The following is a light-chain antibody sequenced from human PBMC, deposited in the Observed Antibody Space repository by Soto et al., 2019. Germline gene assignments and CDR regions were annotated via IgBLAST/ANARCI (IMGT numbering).Light chain of an antibody. V-gene: IGLV2-18*01. CDR2: EAS. Sequence: QSALAQPASVTGSPGQSITISCTGTSSDVGGYNRVSWYQHYPGTAPKLIIYEASNRPSGVPDRFSGSKSGNTASLTISGLQAADEADYYCTLYTSENTYVFGTGTKVTVL. CDR3: TLYTSENTYV. CDR1: SSDVGGYNR. J-gene: IGLJ1*01.